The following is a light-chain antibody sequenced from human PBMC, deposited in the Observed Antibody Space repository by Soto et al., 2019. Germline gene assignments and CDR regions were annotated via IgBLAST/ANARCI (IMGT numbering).Light chain of an antibody. J-gene: IGKJ2*01. Sequence: DIQMTQSPSSLSASVGDGVTITCRASQDISNFLAWFQQKPGKAPMFLIYAASTLQSGVPSKFSGSASATDFTLTINILQPEDFATYYCQQYHTSPPTFGQGTKLEIK. CDR2: AAS. CDR3: QQYHTSPPT. V-gene: IGKV1-16*02. CDR1: QDISNF.